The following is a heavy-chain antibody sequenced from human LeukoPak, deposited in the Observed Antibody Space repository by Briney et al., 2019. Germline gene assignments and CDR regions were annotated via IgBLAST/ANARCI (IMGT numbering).Heavy chain of an antibody. Sequence: ASVKVSCKASGYTFTSYYMHWVRQAPGQGLEWMGMINPSGGSTSYAQKFQGRVAMTRDTSTSTVYMELSSLRSEDTAVYYCARVGKRYWFDPWGQGTLVTVS. J-gene: IGHJ5*02. CDR3: ARVGKRYWFDP. D-gene: IGHD4-23*01. V-gene: IGHV1-46*03. CDR2: INPSGGST. CDR1: GYTFTSYY.